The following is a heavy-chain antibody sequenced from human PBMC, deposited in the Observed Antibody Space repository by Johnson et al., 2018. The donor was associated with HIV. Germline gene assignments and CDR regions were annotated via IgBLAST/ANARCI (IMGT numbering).Heavy chain of an antibody. D-gene: IGHD3/OR15-3a*01. CDR1: GFTFSSYA. V-gene: IGHV3-30-3*01. J-gene: IGHJ3*02. CDR3: ASNPRWTYDGFDI. CDR2: ISYDGSNK. Sequence: QVQLVESGGGVVQPGRSLRLSCAASGFTFSSYAMHWVRQAPGKGLEWVAVISYDGSNKYYADSVKGRSTISRDNSKNTLYLQMNNLRVEDTAVYYCASNPRWTYDGFDIWGQGTMVTVSS.